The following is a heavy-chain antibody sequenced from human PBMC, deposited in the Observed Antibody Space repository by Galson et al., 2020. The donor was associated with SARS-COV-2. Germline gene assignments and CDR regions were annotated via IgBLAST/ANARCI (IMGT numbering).Heavy chain of an antibody. D-gene: IGHD1-26*01. V-gene: IGHV3-48*04. CDR2: ISSSSNSI. J-gene: IGHJ4*02. Sequence: GESLKISCAASGFTFITYGVNWVRQAPGKGLEWISYISSSSNSIYYADSVKGRFTISKDNAKNSVHLQMNSLRVEDTAVYYCARGRQWEYFDYWGQGTLVTVSS. CDR1: GFTFITYG. CDR3: ARGRQWEYFDY.